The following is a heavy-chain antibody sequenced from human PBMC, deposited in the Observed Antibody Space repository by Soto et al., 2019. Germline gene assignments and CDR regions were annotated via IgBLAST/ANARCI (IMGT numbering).Heavy chain of an antibody. D-gene: IGHD6-13*01. CDR1: GFTFDDYA. CDR2: ISWNSGSI. V-gene: IGHV3-9*01. CDR3: AKDGEDDSSLLYYFDY. J-gene: IGHJ4*02. Sequence: SLKISCAASGFTFDDYAMHWVRQAPGKGLEWVSGISWNSGSIGYADSVKGRFTISRDNAKNSLYLQMNSLRAEDTALYYCAKDGEDDSSLLYYFDYWGQGTLVTVSS.